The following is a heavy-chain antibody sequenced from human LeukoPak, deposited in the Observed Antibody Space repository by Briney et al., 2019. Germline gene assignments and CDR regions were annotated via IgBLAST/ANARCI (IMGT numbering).Heavy chain of an antibody. J-gene: IGHJ4*02. D-gene: IGHD4-17*01. Sequence: GGSLRLSCAASGFTFSNYPMHWVRQAPGKGLEWVAVIPYDGSNNYYSDSVKGRFTISRDNSKNTLYLQMNSLRPEDTAVYYCARSEGTTVTMFDYWGQGTLVTVSS. CDR2: IPYDGSNN. CDR3: ARSEGTTVTMFDY. V-gene: IGHV3-30-3*01. CDR1: GFTFSNYP.